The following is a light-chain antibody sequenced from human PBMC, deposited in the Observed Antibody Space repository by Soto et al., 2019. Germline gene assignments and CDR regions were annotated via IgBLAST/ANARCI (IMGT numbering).Light chain of an antibody. Sequence: EIVLTXSPGXXSXXXGERATLSCRASQSVSSSYLAWYQQKPGQAPRLLIYGASSRATGIPDRFSGSGSGTDFTLTISRLEPEDFAVYYCQQYGSSLLFTFGPGTKVDIK. CDR2: GAS. CDR3: QQYGSSLLFT. V-gene: IGKV3-20*01. J-gene: IGKJ3*01. CDR1: QSVSSSY.